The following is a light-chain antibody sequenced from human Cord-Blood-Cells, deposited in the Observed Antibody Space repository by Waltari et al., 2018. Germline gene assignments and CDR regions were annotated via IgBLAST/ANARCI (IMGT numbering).Light chain of an antibody. V-gene: IGKV2-28*01. CDR1: QCLLHSNGYNY. Sequence: DIVMTKSPLSLPVTPGEPASISFRSSQCLLHSNGYNYLDWYLQKPGQSPQLLIYLGSNRASGVPDRFSGSGSGTEFTLKISRVEAEDVGGYYCMQALQTPPTFGQGTKVEIK. CDR2: LGS. CDR3: MQALQTPPT. J-gene: IGKJ1*01.